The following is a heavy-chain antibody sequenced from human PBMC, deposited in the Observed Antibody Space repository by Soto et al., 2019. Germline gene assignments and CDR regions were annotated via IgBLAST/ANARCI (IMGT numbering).Heavy chain of an antibody. Sequence: QVQLQQWGAGLLKPSETLSLTCAVYGXXXXXXXXXXXRXPPXKGLEWIGEISHRGSTNYNPSLKSRVTISVDTSKNXFXLXXXXVXXXXXXXXXXXXXXXXXXXXXDXWGQGTLVTVSS. CDR3: XXXXXXXXXXXDX. CDR1: GXXXXXXX. CDR2: ISHRGST. V-gene: IGHV4-34*01. J-gene: IGHJ4*02.